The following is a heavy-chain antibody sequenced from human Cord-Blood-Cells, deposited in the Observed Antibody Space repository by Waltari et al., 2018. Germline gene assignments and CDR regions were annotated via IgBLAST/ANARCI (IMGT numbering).Heavy chain of an antibody. D-gene: IGHD2-2*02. Sequence: QVQLVQSGAEVKKPGASVKVSCKASGYTVTSYGLSWVRQAPGQGLEWMGWISAYNGNTNYAQKLQGRVTMTTDTSTSTAYMELRSLRSDDTAVYYCARDCSSTSCYKYGYWYFDLWGRGTLVTVSS. CDR2: ISAYNGNT. J-gene: IGHJ2*01. V-gene: IGHV1-18*01. CDR1: GYTVTSYG. CDR3: ARDCSSTSCYKYGYWYFDL.